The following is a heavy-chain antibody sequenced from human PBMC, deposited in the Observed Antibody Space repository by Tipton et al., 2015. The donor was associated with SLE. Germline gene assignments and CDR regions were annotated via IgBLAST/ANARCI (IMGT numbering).Heavy chain of an antibody. V-gene: IGHV3-30*04. Sequence: SLRLSCAASGFTFSSYAMHWVRQAPGKGLEWVAVISYDGSNKYYADSVKGRFTISRDNSKNTLYLQMNSLRAEDTAVYYCARENFDLWGRGTLVTVSS. CDR3: ARENFDL. J-gene: IGHJ2*01. CDR2: ISYDGSNK. CDR1: GFTFSSYA.